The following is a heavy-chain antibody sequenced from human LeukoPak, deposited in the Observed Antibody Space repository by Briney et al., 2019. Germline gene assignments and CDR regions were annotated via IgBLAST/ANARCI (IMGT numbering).Heavy chain of an antibody. CDR3: ARQQRRADAFDI. V-gene: IGHV4-59*08. J-gene: IGHJ3*02. CDR1: GGSISSYY. Sequence: SETLSLTCTVSGGSISSYYWSWIRQPPGKGLEWIGYIYYSESTNYNPSLKSRVTISVDTSKNQFSLKLSSVTAADTAVYYCARQQRRADAFDIWGQGTMVTVSS. CDR2: IYYSEST.